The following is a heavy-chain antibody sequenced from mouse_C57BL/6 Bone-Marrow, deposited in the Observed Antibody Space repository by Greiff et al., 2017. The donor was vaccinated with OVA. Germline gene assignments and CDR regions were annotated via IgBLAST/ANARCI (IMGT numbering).Heavy chain of an antibody. CDR1: GFSLSTSGMG. J-gene: IGHJ3*01. Sequence: QVTLKESGPGLLQSSQTLSLTCSFSGFSLSTSGMGVSWIRQPSGKGLEWLAHIYWDDDKRYNPSLKSRLTISKDTSRNQVFLKITSVDTADTATYYCARSHVAWFAYWGQGTLVTVSA. V-gene: IGHV8-12*01. CDR3: ARSHVAWFAY. CDR2: IYWDDDK.